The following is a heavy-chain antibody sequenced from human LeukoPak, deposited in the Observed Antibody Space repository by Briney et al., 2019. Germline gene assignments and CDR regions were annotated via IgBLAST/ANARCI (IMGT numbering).Heavy chain of an antibody. CDR2: IYYSGST. CDR1: GGSISSYY. D-gene: IGHD3-22*01. CDR3: ARGGYYYDSSGSTYFDY. J-gene: IGHJ4*02. Sequence: PSETLSLTCTVSGGSISSYYWSWIRQPPGKGLEWIGYIYYSGSTNYNPSLKSRVTISVDTSKNQFSLKLSSVTAADTAVYYCARGGYYYDSSGSTYFDYWGQGTLVTVSS. V-gene: IGHV4-59*01.